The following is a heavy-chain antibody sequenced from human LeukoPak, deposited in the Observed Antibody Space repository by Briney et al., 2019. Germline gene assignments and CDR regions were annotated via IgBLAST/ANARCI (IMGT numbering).Heavy chain of an antibody. Sequence: SETLSLTCAVYGGSFSGYYWSWIREPPGRGLEWIGEINHSGGTNYNPSLKSRVTVSVDASKNQFSLKVRSLTAADTAVYYCARANDFHNWFDSWGQGTLVTVSS. J-gene: IGHJ5*01. CDR1: GGSFSGYY. CDR3: ARANDFHNWFDS. V-gene: IGHV4-34*01. D-gene: IGHD3/OR15-3a*01. CDR2: INHSGGT.